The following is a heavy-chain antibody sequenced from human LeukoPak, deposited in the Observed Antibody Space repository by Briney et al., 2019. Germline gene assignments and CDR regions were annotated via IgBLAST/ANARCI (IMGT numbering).Heavy chain of an antibody. CDR2: IIPIFGTT. CDR1: GGTFSSYA. J-gene: IGHJ4*02. V-gene: IGHV1-69*06. Sequence: SVKVSCKASGGTFSSYAISWVRQAPGQGLEWMGEIIPIFGTTNYAQKFQGRVTITADKSTSTAHMELSSLRSEDTAVYYCARARLLDYGDYILFDYWGQGTLVTVSS. D-gene: IGHD4-17*01. CDR3: ARARLLDYGDYILFDY.